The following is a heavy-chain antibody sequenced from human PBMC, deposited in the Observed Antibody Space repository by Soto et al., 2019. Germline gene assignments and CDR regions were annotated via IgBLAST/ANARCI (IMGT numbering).Heavy chain of an antibody. Sequence: QITLKESGPTRVRPTQTLALTCTFSGFSLTTSGVGVGWIRKPPGKALEWLAVIYWDDDKRYSPSLKSRLTIPKDTSKNQVVLTMADMDPVDTATYFCAHRGYMYGNWDHGYFDYWGQGTLVTVSS. CDR3: AHRGYMYGNWDHGYFDY. V-gene: IGHV2-5*02. CDR1: GFSLTTSGVG. CDR2: IYWDDDK. D-gene: IGHD5-18*01. J-gene: IGHJ4*02.